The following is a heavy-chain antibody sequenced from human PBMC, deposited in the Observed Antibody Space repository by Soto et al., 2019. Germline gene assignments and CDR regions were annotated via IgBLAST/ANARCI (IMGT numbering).Heavy chain of an antibody. CDR3: ARGGGSATTLYFDY. Sequence: QVQLVQSGAEVKKPGASVKVSCKASGHTFTSYFMHWVRQAPGQGLEWMGIINPSGGNTNYAQKFQGRVTMTGDTSTSTVYMELSSLRSEDTAVYYCARGGGSATTLYFDYWGQGALVTVSS. J-gene: IGHJ4*02. D-gene: IGHD3-16*01. CDR2: INPSGGNT. V-gene: IGHV1-46*01. CDR1: GHTFTSYF.